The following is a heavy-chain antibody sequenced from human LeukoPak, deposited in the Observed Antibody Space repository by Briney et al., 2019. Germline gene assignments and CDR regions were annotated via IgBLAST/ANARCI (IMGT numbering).Heavy chain of an antibody. J-gene: IGHJ6*02. V-gene: IGHV4-39*01. CDR2: IYYTGST. Sequence: SETLSLTCTVSDGSISSRTYYWGWVRQPPGKGLEWIGNIYYTGSTYYNPSLKSRVTISVDTSKNQFSLKLSSATAADTAVYYYARLSVPLGGMDVWGQGTTVTVSS. CDR1: DGSISSRTYY. D-gene: IGHD3-16*01. CDR3: ARLSVPLGGMDV.